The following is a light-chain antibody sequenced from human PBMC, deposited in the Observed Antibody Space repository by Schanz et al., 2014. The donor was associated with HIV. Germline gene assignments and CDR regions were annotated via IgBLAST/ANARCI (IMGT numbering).Light chain of an antibody. V-gene: IGLV1-51*01. Sequence: QSVLTQPPSVSAAPGQKVTITCSGTYSNIGNNYVSWYQQFPGAAPRLLMYLNNQRPSGIPDRFSGSKSGTSATLVISDLQTGDEADFYCAACDSSLSAVVFGGGTKLTVL. CDR1: YSNIGNNY. J-gene: IGLJ2*01. CDR2: LNN. CDR3: AACDSSLSAVV.